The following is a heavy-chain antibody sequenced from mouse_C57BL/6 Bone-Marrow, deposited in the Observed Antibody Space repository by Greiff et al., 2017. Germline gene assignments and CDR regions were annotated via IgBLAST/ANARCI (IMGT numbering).Heavy chain of an antibody. V-gene: IGHV1-54*01. CDR2: INPGSGGT. J-gene: IGHJ3*01. CDR3: ARDYGSSPAY. D-gene: IGHD1-1*01. CDR1: GYAFTNYL. Sequence: QVQLQQSGAELVRPGTSVKVSCKASGYAFTNYLIEWVKQRPGQGLEWIGVINPGSGGTNYNEKFKGKATLTADKSSSTAYMQLSSLTSEDSAVXFCARDYGSSPAYWGQGTLVTVSA.